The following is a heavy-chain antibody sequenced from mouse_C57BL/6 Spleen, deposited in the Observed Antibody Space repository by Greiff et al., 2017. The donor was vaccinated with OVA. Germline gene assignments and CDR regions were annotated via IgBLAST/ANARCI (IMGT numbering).Heavy chain of an antibody. V-gene: IGHV1-80*01. CDR3: ARKGTTTERGFAY. CDR2: IYPGDGDT. J-gene: IGHJ3*01. D-gene: IGHD1-1*01. Sequence: QVQLQQSGAELVKPGASVKISCKASGYAFSSYWMNWVKQRPGKGLEWIGQIYPGDGDTNYNGKFKGKATLTADKSSSTASMQLSSLTSEDSAVYFCARKGTTTERGFAYWGQGTLVTVSA. CDR1: GYAFSSYW.